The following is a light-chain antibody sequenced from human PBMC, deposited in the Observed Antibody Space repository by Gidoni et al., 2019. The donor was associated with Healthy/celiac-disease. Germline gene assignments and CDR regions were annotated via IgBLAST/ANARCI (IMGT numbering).Light chain of an antibody. CDR2: GAS. J-gene: IGKJ3*01. CDR1: QSVSGSY. CDR3: QQYGSSFT. Sequence: EIVLTQSPGTLSLSPGERATLSCRASQSVSGSYLAWYQQKPGQAPRLLIYGASSRATGIPDRFSGSGSGTDFTLTISRLEPEDFAVYYCQQYGSSFTFGLGTKVDIK. V-gene: IGKV3-20*01.